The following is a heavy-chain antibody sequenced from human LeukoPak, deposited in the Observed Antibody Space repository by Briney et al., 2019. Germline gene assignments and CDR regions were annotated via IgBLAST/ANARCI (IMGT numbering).Heavy chain of an antibody. J-gene: IGHJ6*03. CDR3: ARVNYYGSGSYRYYYYYYMDV. CDR1: GGSISSGRYY. D-gene: IGHD3-10*01. CDR2: IYTSGST. Sequence: PSETLSLTCTVSGGSISSGRYYWSWIRQPAGKGLEWIGRIYTSGSTNYNPSLKSRVTISVDTSKNQFSLKRSSVTAADTAVYYCARVNYYGSGSYRYYYYYYMDVWGKGTTVTISS. V-gene: IGHV4-61*02.